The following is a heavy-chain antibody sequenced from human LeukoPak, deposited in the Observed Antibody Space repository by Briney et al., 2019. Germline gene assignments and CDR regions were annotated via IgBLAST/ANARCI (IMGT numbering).Heavy chain of an antibody. D-gene: IGHD3-9*01. CDR2: IYYSGST. CDR1: GGSISSYY. Sequence: SETLSLTCTVSGGSISSYYWSWIRQPPGKGLEWIGYIYYSGSTNYNPSLKSRVTISVDTSKNQFSLKLSSVTAADMAVYYCARLPGFHAFDIWGQGTMVTVSS. V-gene: IGHV4-59*08. J-gene: IGHJ3*02. CDR3: ARLPGFHAFDI.